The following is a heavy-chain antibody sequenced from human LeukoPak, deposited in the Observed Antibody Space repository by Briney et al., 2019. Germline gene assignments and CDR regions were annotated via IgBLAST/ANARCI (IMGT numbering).Heavy chain of an antibody. V-gene: IGHV3-30*04. Sequence: PGRSLRLSCAASGFTFSSYAMHWVRQAPGKGLEWVAVISYDGSDKYYADSVKGRFTIPRDNSKNTLYLQMNSLRAEDTAVYYCARYEGSGWFDYWGQGTLVTVSS. J-gene: IGHJ4*02. CDR3: ARYEGSGWFDY. CDR2: ISYDGSDK. CDR1: GFTFSSYA. D-gene: IGHD6-19*01.